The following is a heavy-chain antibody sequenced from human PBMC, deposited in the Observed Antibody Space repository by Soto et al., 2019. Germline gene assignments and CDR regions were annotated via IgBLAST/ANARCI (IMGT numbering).Heavy chain of an antibody. CDR2: ISAYNGNT. D-gene: IGHD6-13*01. CDR1: GYTFTSYG. V-gene: IGHV1-18*01. J-gene: IGHJ4*02. Sequence: GSSVKVACKASGYTFTSYGISWVRQAPGQGLEWMGWISAYNGNTNYAQKLQGRVTMTTDTSTSTGYMELRRLRSDDPALYYCSRGSRYSTLGYWGQGTVVTVSS. CDR3: SRGSRYSTLGY.